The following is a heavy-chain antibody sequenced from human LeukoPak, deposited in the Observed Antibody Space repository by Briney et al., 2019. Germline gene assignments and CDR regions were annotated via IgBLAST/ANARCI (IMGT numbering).Heavy chain of an antibody. V-gene: IGHV1-2*02. CDR1: GYTFTGYY. Sequence: GASVKVSCKASGYTFTGYYMHWVRQAPGQGLEWMGWINPNSGGTNYAQKFQGRVTMTRDTSISTAYMELSRLRSDDTAVYYCARDGGAYCGGDCYPAYYYYYGMDVWGQGTTVTVSS. CDR2: INPNSGGT. J-gene: IGHJ6*02. D-gene: IGHD2-21*02. CDR3: ARDGGAYCGGDCYPAYYYYYGMDV.